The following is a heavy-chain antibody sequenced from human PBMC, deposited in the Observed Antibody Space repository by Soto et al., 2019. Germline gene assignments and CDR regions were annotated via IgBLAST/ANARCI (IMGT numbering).Heavy chain of an antibody. V-gene: IGHV5-10-1*01. D-gene: IGHD3-22*01. Sequence: GESLEISCRGSGYSFTSYWISWVRQMPGKGLEWMVRIDSSGSYTNYSTSFQGHVTISANKSLSTAYLQWSSLKASDTAMYYFAGHLILISMNARFDPWGQGTLVTVSS. CDR1: GYSFTSYW. J-gene: IGHJ5*02. CDR3: AGHLILISMNARFDP. CDR2: IDSSGSYT.